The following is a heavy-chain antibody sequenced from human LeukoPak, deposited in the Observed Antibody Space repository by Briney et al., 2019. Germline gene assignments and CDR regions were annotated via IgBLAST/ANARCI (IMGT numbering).Heavy chain of an antibody. CDR2: IYYSGST. CDR1: GGSISSSSYY. Sequence: SETLSLTCTVSGGSISSSSYYWGWIRQPPGKGLEWIGSIYYSGSTNYNPSLKSRVTISVDTSKNQFSLKLSSVTAADTAVYYCARSGGYSVYFDYWGQGTLVTVSS. J-gene: IGHJ4*02. V-gene: IGHV4-39*07. CDR3: ARSGGYSVYFDY. D-gene: IGHD3-22*01.